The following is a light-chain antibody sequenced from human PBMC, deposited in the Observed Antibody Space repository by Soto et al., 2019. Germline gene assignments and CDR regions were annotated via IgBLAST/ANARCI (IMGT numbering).Light chain of an antibody. V-gene: IGLV2-8*01. CDR3: KSYAGSNTYV. J-gene: IGLJ1*01. CDR1: KNDICGYNF. CDR2: EVG. Sequence: QSVMAQPPSAPRSPGQSFTISCTGTKNDICGYNFVSCYQHRPGTAPRLIIYEVGHRPSWFPDRFSCSKSGKTASLTVSEIQAADVADYLCKSYAGSNTYVFGSGTKVTVL.